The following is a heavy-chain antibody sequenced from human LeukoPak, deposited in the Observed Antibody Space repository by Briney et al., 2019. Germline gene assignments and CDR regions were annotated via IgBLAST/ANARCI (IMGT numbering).Heavy chain of an antibody. CDR3: ARGRAYTMDA. CDR2: ILLGGGGHA. J-gene: IGHJ6*02. CDR1: AITTTSDA. V-gene: IGHV3-23*01. D-gene: IGHD4-11*01. Sequence: GGSLRLSCAVTAITTTSDALNCVRQAPGKGLEWVSAILLGGGGHAYYTDSVQGRFTISRDSSKNTLFLQMNSLRVEDTAVYYCARGRAYTMDAWGQGTTVTVSS.